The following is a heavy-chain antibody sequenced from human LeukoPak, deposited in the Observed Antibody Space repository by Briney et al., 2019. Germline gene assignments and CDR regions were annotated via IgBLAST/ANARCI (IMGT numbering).Heavy chain of an antibody. CDR1: GFTFTTYA. J-gene: IGHJ4*02. CDR2: IKSKTDGGTT. V-gene: IGHV3-15*01. D-gene: IGHD2-15*01. CDR3: ATEIVVVVAAAPSGWFDF. Sequence: GGSLRLSCAVSGFTFTTYAMSWVRQAPGKGLEWVGRIKSKTDGGTTDYAAPVKGRFTISRDDSKNTLYLQMNSLKTEDTAVYYCATEIVVVVAAAPSGWFDFWGQGTLVTVSS.